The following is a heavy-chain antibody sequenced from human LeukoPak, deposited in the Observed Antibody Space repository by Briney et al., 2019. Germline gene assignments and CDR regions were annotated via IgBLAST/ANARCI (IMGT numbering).Heavy chain of an antibody. CDR3: AKGLNSGSYWVPFDY. V-gene: IGHV3-23*01. J-gene: IGHJ4*02. Sequence: SGGSLRLSCAASGFTFSSYAMSWVRQAPGKGLGWVSAISGSGGSTYYADSVKGRFTISRDNSKNTLYLQMNSLRAEDTAVYYCAKGLNSGSYWVPFDYWGQGTLVTVSS. D-gene: IGHD1-26*01. CDR1: GFTFSSYA. CDR2: ISGSGGST.